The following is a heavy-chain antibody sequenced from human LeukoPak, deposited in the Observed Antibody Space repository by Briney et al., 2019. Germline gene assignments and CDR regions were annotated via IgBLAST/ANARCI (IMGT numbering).Heavy chain of an antibody. J-gene: IGHJ4*02. CDR3: ARFREGTTHFDY. CDR1: GFTFDDYG. D-gene: IGHD1-7*01. Sequence: GGSLRLSCVASGFTFDDYGMSWVRQPPGKGLEWVSGINWNGGSTGYADSVKGRFTISRDNTKNSLYLQMNSLRAEDTALYYCARFREGTTHFDYWGQGTLVTVSS. CDR2: INWNGGST. V-gene: IGHV3-20*04.